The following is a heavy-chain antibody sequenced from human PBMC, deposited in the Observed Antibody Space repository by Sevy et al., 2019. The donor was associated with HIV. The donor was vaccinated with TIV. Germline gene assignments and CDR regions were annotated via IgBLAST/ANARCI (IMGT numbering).Heavy chain of an antibody. J-gene: IGHJ4*02. CDR2: ISYDGSSK. Sequence: GGSLRLSCAASGFTFSSFAMHWVRQAPGKGLEWVAVISYDGSSKYYPDSVKGRFTISRDNAKNTLYLQMNRLRPEDTAVYFCAILGVDCVSTNCYGMRSLSFDSWGQGTLVTVSS. V-gene: IGHV3-30-3*01. D-gene: IGHD2-2*01. CDR3: AILGVDCVSTNCYGMRSLSFDS. CDR1: GFTFSSFA.